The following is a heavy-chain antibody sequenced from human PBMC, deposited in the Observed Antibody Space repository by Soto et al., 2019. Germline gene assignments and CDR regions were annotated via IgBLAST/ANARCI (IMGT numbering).Heavy chain of an antibody. CDR2: INTNTGNP. D-gene: IGHD5-12*01. CDR3: ARVGPRVGGALGYIGYHSKEAAGPGLLGLDP. J-gene: IGHJ5*02. Sequence: ASVKVSCKASGYTFNSYAMYWVRQAPGQGLEWMGWINTNTGNPTYAQGFTGRFVFSLDTSVSTAYLQICSLKAEDTAVYYCARVGPRVGGALGYIGYHSKEAAGPGLLGLDPWGQGTLVPVSS. CDR1: GYTFNSYA. V-gene: IGHV7-4-1*01.